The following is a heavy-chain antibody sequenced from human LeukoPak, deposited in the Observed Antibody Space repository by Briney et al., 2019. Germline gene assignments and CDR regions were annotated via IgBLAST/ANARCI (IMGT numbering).Heavy chain of an antibody. Sequence: SETLSLTCTVSGGSISSGDYYWSWIRQPPGKGLEWIVYIYYSGSTYYNPSLKSRVTISVDTSKNQFSLKMSSVTAADTAVYYCAREPYYDFWSGYYEDMDVWGKGTTVSVSS. CDR1: GGSISSGDYY. V-gene: IGHV4-30-4*08. CDR3: AREPYYDFWSGYYEDMDV. D-gene: IGHD3-3*01. J-gene: IGHJ6*03. CDR2: IYYSGST.